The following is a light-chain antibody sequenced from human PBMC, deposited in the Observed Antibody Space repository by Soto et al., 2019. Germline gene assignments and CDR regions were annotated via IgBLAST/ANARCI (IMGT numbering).Light chain of an antibody. V-gene: IGKV3-15*01. J-gene: IGKJ1*01. Sequence: EIVMTQSPATLSVSPGERATLSCRASQSIGTKLAWYQQKPGQAPRLLMYDVSTRATGVPATFSGSGSGTEFTLSISSLQSDDVAVYHCQHDYSWPWTLVQGTKVEIK. CDR3: QHDYSWPWT. CDR1: QSIGTK. CDR2: DVS.